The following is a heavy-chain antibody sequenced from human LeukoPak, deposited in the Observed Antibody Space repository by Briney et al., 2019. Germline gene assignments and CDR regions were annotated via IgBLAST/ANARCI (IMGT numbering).Heavy chain of an antibody. D-gene: IGHD6-19*01. J-gene: IGHJ4*02. V-gene: IGHV4-59*08. Sequence: SETLSLTCTVSGGSIRSYYWSWIRQPPGKGLEWIGYIYYSGSTNYNPSLKSRVTISVDTSKNQFSLKLSSVTAADTAVYYCANLAVAGSQWGQGTLVTVSS. CDR1: GGSIRSYY. CDR3: ANLAVAGSQ. CDR2: IYYSGST.